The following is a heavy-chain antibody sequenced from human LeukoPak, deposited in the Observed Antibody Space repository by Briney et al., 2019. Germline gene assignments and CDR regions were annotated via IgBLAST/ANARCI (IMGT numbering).Heavy chain of an antibody. Sequence: GRSLRLSCAASGFTFSNYGMHWVRQAPGKGLEWVAVIWYDGSNKYYADSVKGRFTISRDKSNNTVHLRMNSLRAEDTAVYYCTRDLTVATIRTPLQHWGQGTLVTVSS. V-gene: IGHV3-33*01. D-gene: IGHD5-12*01. CDR1: GFTFSNYG. J-gene: IGHJ1*01. CDR2: IWYDGSNK. CDR3: TRDLTVATIRTPLQH.